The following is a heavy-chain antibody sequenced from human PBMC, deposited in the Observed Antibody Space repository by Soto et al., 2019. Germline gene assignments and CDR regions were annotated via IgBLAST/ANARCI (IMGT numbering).Heavy chain of an antibody. D-gene: IGHD2-2*01. CDR2: IYPTGST. CDR3: ATGRSEVVPGAMDT. J-gene: IGHJ5*02. CDR1: GGSFSSHY. V-gene: IGHV4-4*07. Sequence: QVQLQESGPGLVKPSETLSLSCTVSGGSFSSHYCNWVRESAGKGLEWIGRIYPTGSTTYNPSFKSRLTMSVDTSKNQFSLRLTSMTAADTAVYYCATGRSEVVPGAMDTWGQGTLVTVSS.